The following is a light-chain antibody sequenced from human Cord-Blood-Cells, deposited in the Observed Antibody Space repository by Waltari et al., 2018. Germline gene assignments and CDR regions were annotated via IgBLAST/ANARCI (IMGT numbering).Light chain of an antibody. V-gene: IGLV2-11*01. Sequence: QSALTQPRSVSGSPGQSVPISCTGTRSNLGGYNFVSWYQQHPGKAPKLMIYDVSKRPSGVPDRVSGSKSGNTASLTISGLQAEDEADYYCCSYAGSYTFVFGTGTKVTVL. J-gene: IGLJ1*01. CDR3: CSYAGSYTFV. CDR2: DVS. CDR1: RSNLGGYNF.